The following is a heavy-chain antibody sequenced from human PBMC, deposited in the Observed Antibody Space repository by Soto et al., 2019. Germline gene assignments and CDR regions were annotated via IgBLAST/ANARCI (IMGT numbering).Heavy chain of an antibody. Sequence: PGGSLRVSSAASGFPFMSYRRHWVRQAPGKGLEGVAVIWYDGSNKHSADSVKALFTNSRDNSKNPLYLQMTSLRAEDTAVYYCARARQIVGSSSWFDPWGQGTLVTVSS. CDR1: GFPFMSYR. V-gene: IGHV3-33*01. CDR2: IWYDGSNK. CDR3: ARARQIVGSSSWFDP. J-gene: IGHJ5*02. D-gene: IGHD6-6*01.